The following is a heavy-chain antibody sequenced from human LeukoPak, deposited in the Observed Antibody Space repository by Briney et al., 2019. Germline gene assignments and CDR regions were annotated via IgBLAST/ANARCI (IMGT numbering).Heavy chain of an antibody. D-gene: IGHD6-13*01. CDR3: ARQHSSSWYENEHDAFDI. V-gene: IGHV5-51*01. J-gene: IGHJ3*02. Sequence: GESLKISCKGSGYSFTSYWIGWVRQMPGKGLEWMGIIYPGDSDTRYSPSFQGQVTISADKSISTAYLQWSSLKASDTAMYYCARQHSSSWYENEHDAFDIWGQGTMVTVSS. CDR2: IYPGDSDT. CDR1: GYSFTSYW.